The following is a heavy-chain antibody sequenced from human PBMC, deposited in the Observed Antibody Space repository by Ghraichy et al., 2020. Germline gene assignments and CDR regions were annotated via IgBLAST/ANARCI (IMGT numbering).Heavy chain of an antibody. D-gene: IGHD3-3*01. CDR2: IYYSGST. V-gene: IGHV4-59*08. CDR1: GGSISSYY. J-gene: IGHJ4*02. Sequence: SETLSLTCTVSGGSISSYYWSWIRQPPGKGLEWIGYIYYSGSTNYNPSLKSRVTISVDTSKNQFSLKLSSVTAADTAVYYCARHRKGDYDFWSGYYLLDYWGQGTLVTVSS. CDR3: ARHRKGDYDFWSGYYLLDY.